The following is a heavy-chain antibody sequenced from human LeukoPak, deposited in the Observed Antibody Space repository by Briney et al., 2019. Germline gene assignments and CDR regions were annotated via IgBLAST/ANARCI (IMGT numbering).Heavy chain of an antibody. Sequence: GASVKVSCKASGGTFSSYAISWVRQAPGQGLEWMGGIIPIFGTANYAQKFQGRVTITADESTSTAYMELSSLRSEDTAVYYCAKEVGYCSSTSCSSRYFQHWGQGTLVTVSS. D-gene: IGHD2-2*01. CDR1: GGTFSSYA. J-gene: IGHJ1*01. CDR3: AKEVGYCSSTSCSSRYFQH. CDR2: IIPIFGTA. V-gene: IGHV1-69*13.